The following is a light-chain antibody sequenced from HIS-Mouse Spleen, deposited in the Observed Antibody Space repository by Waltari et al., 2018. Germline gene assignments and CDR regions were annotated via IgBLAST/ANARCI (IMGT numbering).Light chain of an antibody. V-gene: IGLV1-47*01. CDR1: RRNIGSNY. J-gene: IGLJ2*01. CDR3: AAWDDSLSGPV. Sequence: QSVLTQPPSASGTPGQRVTIPCSGRRRNIGSNYVYLYQQRPGTAPQLLIYRNNQRPSGVPDRFSGSKSGTSASLAISGLRSEDEADYYCAAWDDSLSGPVFGGGTKLTVL. CDR2: RNN.